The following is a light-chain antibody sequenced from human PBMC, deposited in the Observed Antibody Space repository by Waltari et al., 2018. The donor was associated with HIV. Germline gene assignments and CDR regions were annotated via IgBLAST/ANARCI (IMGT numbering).Light chain of an antibody. Sequence: SYELTQPPSVSVSPGQTARISCSGDALPKQFAYWYQQKSGQAPVLVIYEDTKRPSGSPERFSASSSGTMATLTVSGAQVEDEADYYCYSTDTSGNHWVFGGGTRLTVL. J-gene: IGLJ3*02. V-gene: IGLV3-10*01. CDR1: ALPKQF. CDR3: YSTDTSGNHWV. CDR2: EDT.